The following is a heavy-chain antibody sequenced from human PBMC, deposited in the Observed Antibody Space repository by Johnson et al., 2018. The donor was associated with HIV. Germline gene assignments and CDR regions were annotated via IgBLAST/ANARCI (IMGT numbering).Heavy chain of an antibody. D-gene: IGHD6-19*01. V-gene: IGHV3-11*04. Sequence: QVQLVESGGGLVKPGGSLRLSCAASGFTFSDYYMTWIRQAPGKGLEYLSYITSSGTTKYYADSVKGRFTIYRDNAKNSLYLQMNSLRAEDTAVYYCAREMGWEDAFDLWGQGTMVTVSS. CDR2: ITSSGTTK. CDR1: GFTFSDYY. CDR3: AREMGWEDAFDL. J-gene: IGHJ3*01.